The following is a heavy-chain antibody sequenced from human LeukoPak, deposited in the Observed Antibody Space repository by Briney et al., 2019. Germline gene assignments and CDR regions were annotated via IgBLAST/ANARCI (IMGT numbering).Heavy chain of an antibody. J-gene: IGHJ6*02. V-gene: IGHV1-8*01. Sequence: GASVKVSCKASGYTFTSYDINWVRQATGQGLEWMERMDPNRGNTGNAQNFQGRVTMTRDTSISTAYMELSSLRSEDTAVYYCARVDYYYNLDVWGQGTTVTVSS. CDR2: MDPNRGNT. CDR3: ARVDYYYNLDV. CDR1: GYTFTSYD.